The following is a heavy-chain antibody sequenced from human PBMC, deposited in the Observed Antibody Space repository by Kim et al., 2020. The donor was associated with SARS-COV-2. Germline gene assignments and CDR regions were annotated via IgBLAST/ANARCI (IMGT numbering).Heavy chain of an antibody. CDR1: GYSFTSYW. CDR3: ARRGPMGLLWFGDPWGYFDL. Sequence: GESLKISCKGSGYSFTSYWIGWVRQMPGKGLEWMGIIYPGDSDTRYSPSFQGQVTISADKSISTAYLQWSSLKASDTTMYYCARRGPMGLLWFGDPWGYFDLWGRGTLVTVSS. V-gene: IGHV5-51*01. D-gene: IGHD3-10*01. J-gene: IGHJ2*01. CDR2: IYPGDSDT.